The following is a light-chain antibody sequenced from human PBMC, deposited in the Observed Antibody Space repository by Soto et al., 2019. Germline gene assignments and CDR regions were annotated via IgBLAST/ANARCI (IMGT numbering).Light chain of an antibody. CDR3: SSWTTSTTMI. J-gene: IGLJ2*01. Sequence: QSALTQPASVSGSPGQSITISSTGTRSDIGAYNFVSWYQQHPGKAPKLILYDVNIRPSGVSYRFSGSKSGNTASLTISGLQAEDEADYYCSSWTTSTTMIFGGGTKVTV. V-gene: IGLV2-14*03. CDR2: DVN. CDR1: RSDIGAYNF.